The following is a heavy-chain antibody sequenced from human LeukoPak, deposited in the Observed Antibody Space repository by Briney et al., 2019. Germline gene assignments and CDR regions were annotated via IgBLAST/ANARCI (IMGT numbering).Heavy chain of an antibody. V-gene: IGHV4-59*01. D-gene: IGHD3-9*01. CDR2: IYYSGST. CDR3: ASLDILTGYPDY. Sequence: SETLSLTCTVSGGSINSYYWSWIRQPPGKGLEWIGYIYYSGSTNYNPSLKSRVTISVDTSKNQFSLKLSSVTAADTAVYYCASLDILTGYPDYWGQGTLVTVSS. CDR1: GGSINSYY. J-gene: IGHJ4*02.